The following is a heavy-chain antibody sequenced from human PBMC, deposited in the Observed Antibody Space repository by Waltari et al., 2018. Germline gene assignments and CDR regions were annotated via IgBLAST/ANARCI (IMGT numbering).Heavy chain of an antibody. CDR3: AKDKIPRTADAGTLFDL. CDR2: ISGSGGGT. D-gene: IGHD6-13*01. J-gene: IGHJ4*02. Sequence: EVQLLDSGGGLVQPGGSLRLSCAASGSTFSTSAMSWVSQAPGRGPEWVSAISGSGGGTYYADSVKGRFIISRDNSKNTLYLEMNSLRAEDTAVYFCAKDKIPRTADAGTLFDLWGQGTLVTVSS. V-gene: IGHV3-23*01. CDR1: GSTFSTSA.